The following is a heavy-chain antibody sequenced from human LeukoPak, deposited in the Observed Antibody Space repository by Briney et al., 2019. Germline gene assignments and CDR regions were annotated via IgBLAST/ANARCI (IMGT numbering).Heavy chain of an antibody. D-gene: IGHD2-21*01. CDR3: ARRQQTGGDNGLHNWFDP. Sequence: PSETLSLTCSVSGGSISSSNYFWGWIRQPPGQGLEWIGSIFYSGSTYYNPSLKGRVTISVDTSKNQFSLKLGSVTAADTAIYYCARRQQTGGDNGLHNWFDPWGQGTLVTVSS. CDR1: GGSISSSNYF. J-gene: IGHJ5*02. CDR2: IFYSGST. V-gene: IGHV4-39*01.